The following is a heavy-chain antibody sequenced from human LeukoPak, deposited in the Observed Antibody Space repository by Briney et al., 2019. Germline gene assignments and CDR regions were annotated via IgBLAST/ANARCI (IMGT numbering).Heavy chain of an antibody. CDR1: GFTFSSYG. J-gene: IGHJ6*02. CDR2: ISYDGSNK. Sequence: GGSLRLSCAASGFTFSSYGMHWVRQAQGKGLEWVAVISYDGSNKYYADSVKGRFTISRDNSKNKLYLQMNSLRAEDTAVYYCAKDFSGRYSNYTFDYYYYGMDVWGQGTTVTVSS. V-gene: IGHV3-30*18. D-gene: IGHD4-11*01. CDR3: AKDFSGRYSNYTFDYYYYGMDV.